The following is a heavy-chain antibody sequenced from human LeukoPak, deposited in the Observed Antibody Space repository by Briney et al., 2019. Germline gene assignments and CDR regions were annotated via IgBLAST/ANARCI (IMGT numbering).Heavy chain of an antibody. CDR2: INHSGST. CDR1: GGSFSGYY. V-gene: IGHV4-34*01. J-gene: IGHJ4*02. CDR3: ARAGRSGSYDY. Sequence: SETLSLTWAVYGGSFSGYYWSWIRQPPGKGLEWIGEINHSGSTNYNPSLKSQVTISVDTSKNQFSLKLSSVTAADTAVYYCARAGRSGSYDYWGQGTLVTVSS. D-gene: IGHD1-26*01.